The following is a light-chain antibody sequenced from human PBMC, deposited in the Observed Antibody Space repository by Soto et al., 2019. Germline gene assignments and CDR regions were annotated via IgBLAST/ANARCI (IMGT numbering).Light chain of an antibody. CDR2: LAS. Sequence: EIVLTKSPATLASFPGDIVTLSCRASQAVNTRLAWYQHRPGQAPRLIIYLASNRAAGVPARFSGSGPGKDCPLTIRDVEPEDFAVYYWHQRQSWPRTFGQGTTVDI. V-gene: IGKV3D-11*01. CDR3: HQRQSWPRT. CDR1: QAVNTR. J-gene: IGKJ1*01.